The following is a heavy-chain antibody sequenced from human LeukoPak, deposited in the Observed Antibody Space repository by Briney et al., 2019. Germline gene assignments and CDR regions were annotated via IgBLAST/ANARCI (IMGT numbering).Heavy chain of an antibody. V-gene: IGHV3-30-3*01. Sequence: GGSLRLSCAASGFTFSSYAMHWVRQAPGKGLEWVAVISYDGSNKYYADSVKGRFTISRDNSKNTLYLQMNSLRAEDTAVYYCARDTPFVPDTAMGLLDYWGQGTLVTVSS. J-gene: IGHJ4*02. CDR3: ARDTPFVPDTAMGLLDY. CDR2: ISYDGSNK. CDR1: GFTFSSYA. D-gene: IGHD5-18*01.